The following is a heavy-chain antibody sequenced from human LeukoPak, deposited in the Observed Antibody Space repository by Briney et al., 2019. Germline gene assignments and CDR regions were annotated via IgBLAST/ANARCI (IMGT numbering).Heavy chain of an antibody. CDR3: AREKAVAGLEGIDY. Sequence: GGSLRLSCAASVFTFSSYSVNWVRQAPGKGLEWDSSISSSSSYIYYADSVKGRFTISRDNAKNSLYLQMNSLRAEDTAVYYCAREKAVAGLEGIDYWGQGTLVTVSS. V-gene: IGHV3-21*01. CDR1: VFTFSSYS. J-gene: IGHJ4*02. CDR2: ISSSSSYI. D-gene: IGHD6-19*01.